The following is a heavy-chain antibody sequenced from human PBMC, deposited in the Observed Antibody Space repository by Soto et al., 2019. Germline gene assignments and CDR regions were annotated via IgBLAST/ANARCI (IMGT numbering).Heavy chain of an antibody. V-gene: IGHV1-69*01. CDR1: GGTLSSYI. CDR3: ARDTVAPDDVGVRAFDV. Sequence: QVQLVQSGAEVKKPGSSVKVSCKASGGTLSSYIFTWVRQAPGQGLEWMGGIMPIFGTTSYAQKFQGRVTLTADESTGTAYMELSGLRSEDTAMFYCARDTVAPDDVGVRAFDVWGQGTMVTVSS. D-gene: IGHD2-2*01. J-gene: IGHJ3*01. CDR2: IMPIFGTT.